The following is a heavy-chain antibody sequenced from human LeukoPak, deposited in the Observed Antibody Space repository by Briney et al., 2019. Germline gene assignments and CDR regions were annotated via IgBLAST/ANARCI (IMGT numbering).Heavy chain of an antibody. CDR3: ARDIGAGASGDY. Sequence: ASVKVSCKASRYTFTGYYIHWVRQAPGQGLEWMGWINPNSGGTNYAQKLQGRVTMTRDTSISTAYMELSSLRSDDTAVYYCARDIGAGASGDYWGQGTLVTVSS. J-gene: IGHJ4*02. D-gene: IGHD2-8*02. CDR1: RYTFTGYY. CDR2: INPNSGGT. V-gene: IGHV1-2*02.